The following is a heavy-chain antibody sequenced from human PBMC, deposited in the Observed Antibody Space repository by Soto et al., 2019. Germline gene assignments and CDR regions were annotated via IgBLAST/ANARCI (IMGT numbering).Heavy chain of an antibody. Sequence: SDTLSVTCTVSGGSVISGTYYWGWIRQPPGKGLEWIGYIYYSGSTNYNPSLKSRVTISVDTSKNQFSLKLSSVTAADTAVYYCARGTTYYYYYGMDVWGQGTTVTVSS. J-gene: IGHJ6*02. CDR3: ARGTTYYYYYGMDV. V-gene: IGHV4-61*01. CDR1: GGSVISGTYY. D-gene: IGHD1-7*01. CDR2: IYYSGST.